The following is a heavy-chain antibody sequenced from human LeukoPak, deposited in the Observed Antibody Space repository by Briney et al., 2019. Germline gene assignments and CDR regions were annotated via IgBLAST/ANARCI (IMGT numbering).Heavy chain of an antibody. V-gene: IGHV4-34*01. J-gene: IGHJ4*02. CDR3: ARWTYYYDSSGYFY. CDR1: GGSFSGYY. Sequence: SETLSLTCAAYGGSFSGYYWSWIRQPPGKGLEWIGEINHSGSTNYNPSLKSRVTISVDTSKNQFSLKLSSVTAADTAVYYCARWTYYYDSSGYFYWGQGTLVTVSS. D-gene: IGHD3-22*01. CDR2: INHSGST.